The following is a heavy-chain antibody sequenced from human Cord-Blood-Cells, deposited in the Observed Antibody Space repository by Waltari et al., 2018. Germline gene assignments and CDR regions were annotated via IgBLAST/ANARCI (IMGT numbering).Heavy chain of an antibody. V-gene: IGHV4-39*01. CDR2: SYYSGST. D-gene: IGHD6-13*01. CDR1: GGSISSSSYY. J-gene: IGHJ1*01. CDR3: ARPGIAAAAEYFQH. Sequence: QLQPQESGPGLVKPSETLSLTCTVSGGSISSSSYYWAWIRQPPGKGLEWIGGSYYSGSTYYNPSLKSRVTISVDTSKNQFSLKLSSVTAADTAVYYCARPGIAAAAEYFQHWGQGTLVTVSS.